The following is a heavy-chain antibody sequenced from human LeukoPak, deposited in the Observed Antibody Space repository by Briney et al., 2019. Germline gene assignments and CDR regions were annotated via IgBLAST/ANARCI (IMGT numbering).Heavy chain of an antibody. Sequence: SETLSLTCTVSGGSVSSGISYWSWIRQPPGEGLEWIAYISDSGGSDYNPSLRGRVTISLDTSKNQFSLRLTSVTAADTAVYYCARGDRDLGYWGQGALVTVSS. D-gene: IGHD3-22*01. V-gene: IGHV4-61*01. CDR1: GGSVSSGISY. CDR3: ARGDRDLGY. J-gene: IGHJ4*02. CDR2: ISDSGGS.